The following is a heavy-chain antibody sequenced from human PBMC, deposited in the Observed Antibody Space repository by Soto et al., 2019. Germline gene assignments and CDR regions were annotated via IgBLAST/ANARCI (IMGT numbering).Heavy chain of an antibody. D-gene: IGHD2-2*02. CDR2: ISYDGSNK. Sequence: EGSLRRSCAASGGRCSSNGMHWVRQAPGKGLEWVAVISYDGSNKYYADSVKGRFTISRDNSKNTLYLQMNSLRAEDTAVYYCAKDPYTSALDYWPQGTLVLLSS. CDR3: AKDPYTSALDY. CDR1: GGRCSSNG. V-gene: IGHV3-30*18. J-gene: IGHJ4*02.